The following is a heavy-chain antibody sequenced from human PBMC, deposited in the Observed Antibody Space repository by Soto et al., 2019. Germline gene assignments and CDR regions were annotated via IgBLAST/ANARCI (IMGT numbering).Heavy chain of an antibody. D-gene: IGHD2-2*01. CDR2: ISSLGGSI. CDR1: GYPFSPYS. Sequence: GGPLLLSYQVSGYPFSPYSMHWVRQATDQGLEYVSAISSLGGSIYYANSVKGRFTISRDNSKNTLYLQMGSLRTDDVAVYFCARGLFSSTTCNYYYYLEVWGKGTTVTVSS. V-gene: IGHV3-64*01. J-gene: IGHJ6*03. CDR3: ARGLFSSTTCNYYYYLEV.